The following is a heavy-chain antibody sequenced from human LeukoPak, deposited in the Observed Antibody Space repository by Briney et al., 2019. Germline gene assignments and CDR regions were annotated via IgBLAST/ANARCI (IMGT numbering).Heavy chain of an antibody. Sequence: PSETLSLTCAVYGGSFSGYYWSWIRQPPGKGLEWIGEINHSGSTNYNPSLKSRVTISVDTSKNQFSLKLSSVTAADTAVYYCARGFSGYSSSLVYWGQGTLVTVSS. D-gene: IGHD6-13*01. CDR1: GGSFSGYY. CDR3: ARGFSGYSSSLVY. CDR2: INHSGST. V-gene: IGHV4-34*01. J-gene: IGHJ4*02.